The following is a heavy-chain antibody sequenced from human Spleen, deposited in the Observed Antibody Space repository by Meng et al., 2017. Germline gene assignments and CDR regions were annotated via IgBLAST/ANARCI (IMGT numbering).Heavy chain of an antibody. V-gene: IGHV1-69*05. J-gene: IGHJ4*02. CDR3: ARAGTVTTVPNFVY. D-gene: IGHD4-17*01. Sequence: SVKVSCKAPGGIFSNSVVGWVRQAPGQGLEWMGGINGVFGTTNYAQKFQGRATITTDESTSTVYMELARLTSEDTAVYYCARAGTVTTVPNFVYWGQGTLVPVS. CDR2: INGVFGTT. CDR1: GGIFSNSV.